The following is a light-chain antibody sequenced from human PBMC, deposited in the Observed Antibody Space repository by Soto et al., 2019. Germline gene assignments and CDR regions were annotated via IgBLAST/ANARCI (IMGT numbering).Light chain of an antibody. Sequence: QSALTQPASVSGSPGQSITISCTGTSSDVGSYNLVSWYQQHPGKAPKLMIYEGSKRPSGVSNRFSGSKSGNTASLTISGLQAEDEADYYCCSYAGNSSFVFGTGTKLTVL. CDR3: CSYAGNSSFV. J-gene: IGLJ1*01. V-gene: IGLV2-23*01. CDR2: EGS. CDR1: SSDVGSYNL.